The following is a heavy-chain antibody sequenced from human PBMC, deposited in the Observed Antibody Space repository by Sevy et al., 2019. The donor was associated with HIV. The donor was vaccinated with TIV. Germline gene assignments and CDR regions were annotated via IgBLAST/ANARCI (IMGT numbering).Heavy chain of an antibody. V-gene: IGHV1-8*01. CDR1: GYTFTSYD. CDR3: ATGGYCSRTSCDGKPNHYYYYYGMDV. Sequence: ASVKVSCKASGYTFTSYDINWVRQATGQGLEWMGWMNPNSGNTGYAQKFQGRVTMTRNTSISTAYMELSSLRSEDTAVYYCATGGYCSRTSCDGKPNHYYYYYGMDVWGQGTTVTVSS. CDR2: MNPNSGNT. J-gene: IGHJ6*02. D-gene: IGHD2-2*01.